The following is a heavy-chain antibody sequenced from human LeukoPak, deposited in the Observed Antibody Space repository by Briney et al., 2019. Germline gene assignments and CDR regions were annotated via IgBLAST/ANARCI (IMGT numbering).Heavy chain of an antibody. CDR2: INPNSGGT. V-gene: IGHV1-2*02. D-gene: IGHD3-10*01. CDR3: AKSRLSSSGSVDY. J-gene: IGHJ4*02. Sequence: AASVKVSCKASGYTFVENDIQWVRQAPGQGLDWMGWINPNSGGTKYTQKFQGRVTMTRDTSINTAYMELNSLRSDDTAVYYCAKSRLSSSGSVDYWAREPWSPSPQ. CDR1: GYTFVEND.